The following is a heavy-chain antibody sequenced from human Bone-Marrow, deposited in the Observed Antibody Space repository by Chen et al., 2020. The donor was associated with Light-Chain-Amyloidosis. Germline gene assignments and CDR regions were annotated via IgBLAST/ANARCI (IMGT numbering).Heavy chain of an antibody. J-gene: IGHJ2*01. CDR3: VRGVTTVVTPSWYFDV. V-gene: IGHV3-23*01. CDR1: RFTFSSYA. CDR2: SSGGGDTT. D-gene: IGHD4-17*01. Sequence: EVQLLESGGGLVQPGGSLRLSCAASRFTFSSYAMSWVRQAPGTGLEWVSVSSGGGDTTYYSEPVKGRFTSSRDNSRNTLYLEMNSRRAGDRAVYYWVRGVTTVVTPSWYFDVWGRGTLVSVSS.